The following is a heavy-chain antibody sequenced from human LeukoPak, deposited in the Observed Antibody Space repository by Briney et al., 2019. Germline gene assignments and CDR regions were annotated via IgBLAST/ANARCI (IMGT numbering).Heavy chain of an antibody. CDR2: IIPIFGTA. D-gene: IGHD1-7*01. Sequence: SVKVSCKASGGTFSSYAISWVRQAPGQGLEWMGRIIPIFGTANYAQKFQGRVTITTDESTSTAYMELSSLRSEDTAVYYCARDQGDWNYYNSLLTYFDYWGQGTLVTVSS. J-gene: IGHJ4*02. CDR1: GGTFSSYA. CDR3: ARDQGDWNYYNSLLTYFDY. V-gene: IGHV1-69*05.